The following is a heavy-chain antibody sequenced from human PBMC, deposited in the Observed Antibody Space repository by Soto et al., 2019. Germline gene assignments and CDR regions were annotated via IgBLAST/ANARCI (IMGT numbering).Heavy chain of an antibody. J-gene: IGHJ5*02. Sequence: ETLSLTCSVSGVTISGYYWTWIRQPAGKGLEWIGRIYSSGNTKYNPSLQSRVTMSLDTSNNQFSLRLTSVTAADTAVYYCARGQRFSDWFDPWGQGTLVTVSS. V-gene: IGHV4-4*07. CDR2: IYSSGNT. CDR3: ARGQRFSDWFDP. CDR1: GVTISGYY. D-gene: IGHD3-3*01.